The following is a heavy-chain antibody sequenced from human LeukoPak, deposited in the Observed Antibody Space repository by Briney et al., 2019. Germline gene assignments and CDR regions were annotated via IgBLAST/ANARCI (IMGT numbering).Heavy chain of an antibody. CDR1: GFTFSSYA. CDR3: AKDIVVVPAASFDY. V-gene: IGHV3-23*01. Sequence: GGSLRLSCAASGFTFSSYAMSWVRQAPGKGLEWVSAISGSGGSTYYADSVKGRFTISRDNSKNTLCLQMNSLRAEDTAVYYCAKDIVVVPAASFDYWGQGTLVTVSS. J-gene: IGHJ4*02. D-gene: IGHD2-2*01. CDR2: ISGSGGST.